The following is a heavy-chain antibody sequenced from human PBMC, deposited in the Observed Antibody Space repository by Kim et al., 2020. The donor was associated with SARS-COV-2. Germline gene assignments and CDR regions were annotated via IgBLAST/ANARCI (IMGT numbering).Heavy chain of an antibody. V-gene: IGHV3-23*01. J-gene: IGHJ4*02. D-gene: IGHD3-3*01. CDR3: AKDVLRGG. Sequence: GGSTYYADSGKGRFTISRDKSKNTLYLQMNSLRAEDTAVYYCAKDVLRGGWGQGTLVTVSS. CDR2: GGST.